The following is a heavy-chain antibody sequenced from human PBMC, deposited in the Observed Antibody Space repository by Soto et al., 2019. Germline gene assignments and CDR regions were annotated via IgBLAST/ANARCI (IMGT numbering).Heavy chain of an antibody. CDR3: ARDRWSIAAAGLDY. D-gene: IGHD6-13*01. J-gene: IGHJ4*02. CDR2: IKQDGSEK. CDR1: GFTFSSYW. V-gene: IGHV3-7*01. Sequence: GGSLRLSCAASGFTFSSYWMSWVRQAPGKGLEWVANIKQDGSEKYYVDSVKGRFTISRDNAKNSLYLQMNSLRAEDTAVYYCARDRWSIAAAGLDYWGQGTLVTVSS.